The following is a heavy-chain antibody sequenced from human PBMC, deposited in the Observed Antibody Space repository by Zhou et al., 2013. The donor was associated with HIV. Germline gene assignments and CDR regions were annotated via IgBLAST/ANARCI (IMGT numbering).Heavy chain of an antibody. J-gene: IGHJ3*02. Sequence: QVQLVESGAEVKKPGSSVKVSCKASGGTISSYAISWVRQAPGQGLEWMGGIIPIFDRPNYAQKFQGRVTITTDESRSTVYMELSRLRSEDTAVYYCARGLGVYSDSGYGAFDIWGQGTKVTVSS. CDR2: IIPIFDRP. V-gene: IGHV1-69*05. CDR3: ARGLGVYSDSGYGAFDI. D-gene: IGHD3-22*01. CDR1: GGTISSYA.